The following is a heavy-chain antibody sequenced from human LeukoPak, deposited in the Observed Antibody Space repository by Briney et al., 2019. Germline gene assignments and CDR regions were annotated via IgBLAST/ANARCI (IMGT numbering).Heavy chain of an antibody. CDR3: ATRGYSYALDAFDI. CDR2: IYYSGST. CDR1: GYSISSGYY. J-gene: IGHJ3*02. D-gene: IGHD5-18*01. Sequence: PSETLSLTCAVSGYSISSGYYWIWIRQPPGKGLEWIGYIYYSGSTNYNPSLKSRVTISVDTSKNQFSLKLSSVTAADTAVYYCATRGYSYALDAFDIWGQGTMVTVSS. V-gene: IGHV4-61*01.